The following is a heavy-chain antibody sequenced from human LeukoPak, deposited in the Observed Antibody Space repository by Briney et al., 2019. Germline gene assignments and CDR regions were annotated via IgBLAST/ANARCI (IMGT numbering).Heavy chain of an antibody. CDR2: IYHSGNT. CDR3: ARAGYGDSDFDY. Sequence: SETLSLTCSVSGDSITGYYWGWIRQPPGKGLEWIGSIYHSGNTYYNPSLKSRVTISVDTSKNQFSLKLNSVTAADTAVYYCARAGYGDSDFDYWGQGTLVTVSS. V-gene: IGHV4-38-2*02. D-gene: IGHD4-17*01. CDR1: GDSITGYY. J-gene: IGHJ4*02.